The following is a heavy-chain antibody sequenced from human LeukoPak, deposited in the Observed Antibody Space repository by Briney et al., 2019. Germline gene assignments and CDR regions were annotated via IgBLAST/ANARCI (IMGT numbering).Heavy chain of an antibody. Sequence: PGGSLRLSCAASGFTFSTYAIHWVRQAPGKGLEWVAVISYDGINKYYTDSVKGRFTISRDNSKNTLYLQMNSLRAEDTAVYYCARAGSVVVTAIFGYWGQGTLVTVSS. CDR3: ARAGSVVVTAIFGY. D-gene: IGHD2-21*02. J-gene: IGHJ4*02. CDR2: ISYDGINK. V-gene: IGHV3-30*04. CDR1: GFTFSTYA.